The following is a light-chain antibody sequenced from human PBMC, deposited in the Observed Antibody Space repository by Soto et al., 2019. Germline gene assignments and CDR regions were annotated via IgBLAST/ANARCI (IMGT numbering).Light chain of an antibody. CDR1: QSVSNNY. Sequence: EIVLTQSPGTLSLSPGERAALSCRASQSVSNNYLAWYQQKPGQAPRLLIYGASNRATGIPDRFSGSGSGTDFTLTIRRLEPEDSAVYYCQQRHMWPITFGQGTRLEIK. CDR2: GAS. J-gene: IGKJ5*01. V-gene: IGKV3D-20*02. CDR3: QQRHMWPIT.